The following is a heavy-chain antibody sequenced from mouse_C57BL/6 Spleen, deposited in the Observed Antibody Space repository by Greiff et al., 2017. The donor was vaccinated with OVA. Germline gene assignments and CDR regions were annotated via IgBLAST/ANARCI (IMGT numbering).Heavy chain of an antibody. CDR1: GYTFTDHT. Sequence: VKLVESDAELVKPGASVKISCKVSGYTFTDHTIHWMKQRPEQGLEWIGYIYPRDGSTKYNEKFKGKATLTADKSSSTAYMQLNSLTSEDSAVYFCARRDDYGSSYAMDYWGQGTSVTVSS. CDR2: IYPRDGST. J-gene: IGHJ4*01. D-gene: IGHD1-1*01. V-gene: IGHV1-78*01. CDR3: ARRDDYGSSYAMDY.